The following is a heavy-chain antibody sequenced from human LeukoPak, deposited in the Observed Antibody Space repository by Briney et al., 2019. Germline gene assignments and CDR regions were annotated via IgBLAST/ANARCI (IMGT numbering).Heavy chain of an antibody. D-gene: IGHD3-10*01. J-gene: IGHJ6*02. CDR3: VRAGYGLGSYLPYGMDV. Sequence: PGGSLRLSCAASGFTFSSYWMHWVRQAPGKGLVWVSRINSDGSSTSYADSVKGRFTISRDNAKNTLYLQMNSLRAEDTAVYYCVRAGYGLGSYLPYGMDVGGQGTTVIVSS. CDR1: GFTFSSYW. V-gene: IGHV3-74*01. CDR2: INSDGSST.